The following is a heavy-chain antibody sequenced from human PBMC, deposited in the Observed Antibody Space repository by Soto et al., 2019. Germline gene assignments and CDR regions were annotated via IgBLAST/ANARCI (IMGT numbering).Heavy chain of an antibody. J-gene: IGHJ4*02. Sequence: SETLSLTCTVSGVSISNSSYYWGWVRRPPGKGLEWIGTIYYSGITYYNPSLKSRVTISVDTSKNQFSLKLTSVTAADTAVYYCARHGSNWGQGTLVTVSS. V-gene: IGHV4-39*01. CDR1: GVSISNSSYY. CDR2: IYYSGIT. CDR3: ARHGSN.